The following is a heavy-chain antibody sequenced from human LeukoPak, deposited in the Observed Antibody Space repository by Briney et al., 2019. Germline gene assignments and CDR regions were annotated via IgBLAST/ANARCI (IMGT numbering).Heavy chain of an antibody. V-gene: IGHV4-61*08. CDR3: AKDVGSSGYYPD. CDR1: GGSISSGDYY. Sequence: PSETLSLTCTVSGGSISSGDYYWSWIRQPPGKGLEWIGYIYYSGSTNYNPSLKSRVTISVDTSKNQFSLKLSSLKLSSGTAADTAVYYCAKDVGSSGYYPDWGQGTLVTVSS. J-gene: IGHJ4*02. D-gene: IGHD3-22*01. CDR2: IYYSGST.